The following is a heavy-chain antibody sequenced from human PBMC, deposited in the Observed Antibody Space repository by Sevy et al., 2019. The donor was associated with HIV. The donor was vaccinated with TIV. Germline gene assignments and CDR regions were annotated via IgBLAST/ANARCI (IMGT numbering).Heavy chain of an antibody. V-gene: IGHV3-30*09. CDR1: GFTFRNYA. D-gene: IGHD3-10*01. CDR2: ISYDGSNK. J-gene: IGHJ4*02. CDR3: AREGKQRFVYYFDN. Sequence: GGSLRLSCTASGFTFRNYAMNWVRQAPGKGLERVALISYDGSNKYYADSVRGRFAISRDNSKNTLYLQMNSLRPEDTAIYYFAREGKQRFVYYFDNWGQGTLVTVSS.